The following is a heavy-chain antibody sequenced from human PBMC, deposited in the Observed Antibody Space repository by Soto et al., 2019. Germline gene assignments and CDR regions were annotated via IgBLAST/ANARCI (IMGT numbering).Heavy chain of an antibody. CDR1: GGSISSSSYY. Sequence: SETLSLTCTVSGGSISSSSYYWGWIRQPPGKGLEWIGSIYYSGSTYYNPSLKSRVTISVDRSKNQFSLKLSSVTAADTAVYYCARMVRGVGNAFDIWGQGTMVTVSS. V-gene: IGHV4-39*07. D-gene: IGHD3-10*01. CDR3: ARMVRGVGNAFDI. CDR2: IYYSGST. J-gene: IGHJ3*02.